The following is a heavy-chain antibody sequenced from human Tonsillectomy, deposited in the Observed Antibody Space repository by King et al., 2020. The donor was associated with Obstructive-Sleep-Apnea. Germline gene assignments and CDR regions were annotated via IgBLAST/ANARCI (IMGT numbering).Heavy chain of an antibody. Sequence: QLVQSGGGLVQPGRSLRLSCAASGFTFDDYAMHWVRQAPGKGLEWVSGISWNSGSIGYADSVKGRFTISRDNAKNSLYLQMNSLRAEDTALYYCAKDRGITMSGHFDYWGQGTLVTVSS. V-gene: IGHV3-9*01. CDR1: GFTFDDYA. D-gene: IGHD3-10*02. J-gene: IGHJ4*02. CDR3: AKDRGITMSGHFDY. CDR2: ISWNSGSI.